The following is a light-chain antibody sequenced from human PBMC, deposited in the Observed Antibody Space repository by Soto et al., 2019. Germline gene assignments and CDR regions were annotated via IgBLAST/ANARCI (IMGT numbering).Light chain of an antibody. V-gene: IGKV3-11*01. Sequence: EVVLTQPPATLSLSPGERATLSCRASQSVDTYLAWYQQKPGQPPRLLIYDASNRATGIPARFSGSGSGTDFTLTITTLEPEDFAVYYCQQRSNWPPWTFGPGTKV. CDR2: DAS. CDR3: QQRSNWPPWT. CDR1: QSVDTY. J-gene: IGKJ3*01.